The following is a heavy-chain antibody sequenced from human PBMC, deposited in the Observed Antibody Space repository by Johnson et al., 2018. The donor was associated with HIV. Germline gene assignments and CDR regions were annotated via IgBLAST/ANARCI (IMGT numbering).Heavy chain of an antibody. Sequence: QVQLVESGGGLVKPGGSLRLSCAASGFTFSSYAMHWVRQAPGKGLEWVAVISYDGSNKYYADSVKGRFTISRDNSKNTLYLQMNSLRAEDTAVYYCARLPGYSSGWTLGAFDIWGQGTMVTVSS. J-gene: IGHJ3*02. V-gene: IGHV3-30*04. CDR3: ARLPGYSSGWTLGAFDI. D-gene: IGHD6-19*01. CDR2: ISYDGSNK. CDR1: GFTFSSYA.